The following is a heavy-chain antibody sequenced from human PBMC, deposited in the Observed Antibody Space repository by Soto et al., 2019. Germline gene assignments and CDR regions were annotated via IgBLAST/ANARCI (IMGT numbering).Heavy chain of an antibody. V-gene: IGHV5-51*01. J-gene: IGHJ4*02. CDR1: GYSFATYW. Sequence: PGESLKISCKSSGYSFATYWIGWVRQMPGKGLEWMGIIYPDDSDTRYGPSFQGQVTISADKSISTAYLQWSSLKASDTAMYYCARHELNYESSAYYSNYFDSWGQGTLVTVSS. CDR2: IYPDDSDT. D-gene: IGHD3-22*01. CDR3: ARHELNYESSAYYSNYFDS.